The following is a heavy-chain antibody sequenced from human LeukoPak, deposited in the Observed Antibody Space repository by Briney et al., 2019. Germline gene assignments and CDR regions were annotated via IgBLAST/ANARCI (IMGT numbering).Heavy chain of an antibody. V-gene: IGHV5-51*01. CDR3: ARRGDSYGRFDY. D-gene: IGHD5-18*01. CDR1: GYNCTNYW. Sequence: GESLKISCKASGYNCTNYWIGWVRQMPGKGLEWIGINSPGDSDTRYSPSFQGQVNISADKSICTAYLQWSSLKASDTAMYYCARRGDSYGRFDYWGQGILVTVSS. J-gene: IGHJ4*02. CDR2: NSPGDSDT.